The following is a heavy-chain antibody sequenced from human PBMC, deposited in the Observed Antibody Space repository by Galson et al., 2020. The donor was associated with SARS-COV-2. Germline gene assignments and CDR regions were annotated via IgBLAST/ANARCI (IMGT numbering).Heavy chain of an antibody. CDR3: ARPSSSGYYSTWYFDL. Sequence: SETLSLTCAVSGYSINSDFYWAWLRQPPGKGLEWIGSIHHSGTTYQNPSLKSRVAISLDTSKNQFSLNLSSVTAADTAVYYCARPSSSGYYSTWYFDLWGRGTLVTVSS. V-gene: IGHV4-38-2*01. CDR1: GYSINSDFY. J-gene: IGHJ2*01. CDR2: IHHSGTT. D-gene: IGHD3-22*01.